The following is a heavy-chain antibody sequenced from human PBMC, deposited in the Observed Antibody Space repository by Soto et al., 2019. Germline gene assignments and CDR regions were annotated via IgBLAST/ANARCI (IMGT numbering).Heavy chain of an antibody. CDR2: IYYSGST. V-gene: IGHV4-30-4*01. Sequence: PSETPSLTCTVSGGSISSGDSYWSWIRQPPGKGLEWIGYIYYSGSTYYNPSLKSRVTISVDTSKNQFSLKLSSVTAADTAVYYCARDRGGYERIDYWGQGTLVTVSS. J-gene: IGHJ4*02. CDR3: ARDRGGYERIDY. D-gene: IGHD5-12*01. CDR1: GGSISSGDSY.